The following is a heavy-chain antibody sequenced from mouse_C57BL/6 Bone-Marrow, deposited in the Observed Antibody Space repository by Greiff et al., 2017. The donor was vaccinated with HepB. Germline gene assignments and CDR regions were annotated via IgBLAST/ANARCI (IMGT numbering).Heavy chain of an antibody. Sequence: VQLKESGPGLVKPSQSLSLTCSVTGYSITSGYYWNWIRQFPGNKLEWMGYISYDGSNNYNPSLKNRISITRDTSKNQFFLKLNSVTTEDTATYYCARRGTAQATYFDYWGQGTTLTVSS. CDR1: GYSITSGYY. CDR2: ISYDGSN. J-gene: IGHJ2*01. V-gene: IGHV3-6*01. CDR3: ARRGTAQATYFDY. D-gene: IGHD3-2*02.